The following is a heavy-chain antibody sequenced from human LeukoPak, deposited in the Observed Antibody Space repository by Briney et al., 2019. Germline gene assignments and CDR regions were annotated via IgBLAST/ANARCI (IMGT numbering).Heavy chain of an antibody. D-gene: IGHD2-2*01. J-gene: IGHJ4*02. V-gene: IGHV3-48*02. CDR3: ARGILGYCSSTSCSYFGDY. CDR1: GFTFSSYS. CDR2: ISSSSSII. Sequence: GGSLRLSCAASGFTFSSYSMNWVRQAPGRGLEWVSYISSSSSIIYYADSVKGRFTISRDNAKNSLYLQMNSLRDEDTAVYYCARGILGYCSSTSCSYFGDYWGQGTLVTVSS.